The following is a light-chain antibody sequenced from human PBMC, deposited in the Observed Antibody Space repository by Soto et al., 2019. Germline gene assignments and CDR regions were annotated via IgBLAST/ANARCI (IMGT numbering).Light chain of an antibody. V-gene: IGLV1-47*01. CDR1: SSNIGSNY. Sequence: QSVLTQPPSASGTPGQRVTLSCSGSSSNIGSNYVYWYQQLPGTAPKLLIYRNNQRPSGVPDRFSVSKSGTSASLTISGLRSEDEADYYCAALDDSLNAYVFGTGTKVTVL. J-gene: IGLJ1*01. CDR3: AALDDSLNAYV. CDR2: RNN.